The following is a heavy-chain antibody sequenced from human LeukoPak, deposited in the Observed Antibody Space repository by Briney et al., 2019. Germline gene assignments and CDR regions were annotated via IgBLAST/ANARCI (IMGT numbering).Heavy chain of an antibody. CDR2: ISSTSTYI. V-gene: IGHV3-21*01. Sequence: PGGSLRLSCAASGFTFSSYTMNWVRQAPGKGLEWVSSISSTSTYIKYSDSVRGRFTISRDNAKNSLYLQLNSLRAEDAAVYYCARAKPHIVDTSHYYYGMDVWGQGTTVTVSS. J-gene: IGHJ6*02. CDR3: ARAKPHIVDTSHYYYGMDV. D-gene: IGHD5-12*01. CDR1: GFTFSSYT.